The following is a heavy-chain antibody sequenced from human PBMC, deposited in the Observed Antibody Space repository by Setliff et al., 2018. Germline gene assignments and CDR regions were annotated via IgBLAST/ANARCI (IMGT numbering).Heavy chain of an antibody. Sequence: SETLSLTCSVSGDSMGGFYWSWIRQAPGKGLEWIGHISYVGYTVYKPSLQSRVTISADTSKKQLSLTLTSVTVADTAVYYCARAKYGTTTYFESWGPGTLVTVSS. V-gene: IGHV4-59*01. J-gene: IGHJ4*02. CDR2: ISYVGYT. CDR1: GDSMGGFY. CDR3: ARAKYGTTTYFES. D-gene: IGHD1-1*01.